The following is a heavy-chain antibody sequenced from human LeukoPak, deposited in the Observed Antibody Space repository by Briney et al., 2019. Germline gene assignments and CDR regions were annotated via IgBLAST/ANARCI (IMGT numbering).Heavy chain of an antibody. CDR2: ISAYNGNT. V-gene: IGHV1-18*01. D-gene: IGHD3-10*01. J-gene: IGHJ4*02. CDR3: ARDQFYRPYRGEAISFDY. CDR1: GYTFTSYG. Sequence: ASVKVSCKASGYTFTSYGITWVRQAPGQGLEWMGWISAYNGNTHYAQKLQGRVTITTDTSTSTAYMDLRSLRSDDTAVYYCARDQFYRPYRGEAISFDYWGQGTLVTASS.